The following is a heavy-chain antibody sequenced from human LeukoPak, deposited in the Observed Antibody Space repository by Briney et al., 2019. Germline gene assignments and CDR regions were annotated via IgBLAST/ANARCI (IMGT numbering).Heavy chain of an antibody. CDR3: ARDFGAGTTSGKYYYYYYMDV. J-gene: IGHJ6*03. V-gene: IGHV1-18*01. Sequence: ASVTVSFTASGYTFTIYGIGWVRQAPGQGGERMGWISAYNGNTNYTQKLQCRVPMTTATSTSTAYMELRSLRSDDTAVYYCARDFGAGTTSGKYYYYYYMDVWGKGTTVTVSS. CDR1: GYTFTIYG. D-gene: IGHD1-1*01. CDR2: ISAYNGNT.